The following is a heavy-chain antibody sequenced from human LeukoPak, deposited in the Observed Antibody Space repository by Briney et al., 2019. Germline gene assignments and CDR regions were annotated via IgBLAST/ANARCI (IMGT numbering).Heavy chain of an antibody. V-gene: IGHV3-20*04. CDR2: INWNGGST. J-gene: IGHJ4*02. D-gene: IGHD3-22*01. Sequence: GGSLRLSCAASGFTFDDYGMSWVRQAPGKGLEWVSGINWNGGSTGYADSVKGRFTISRDNAKNSLYLQMNSLRAEDTALYYCARAINYDSSGYYFDYWGQGTLVTVSS. CDR3: ARAINYDSSGYYFDY. CDR1: GFTFDDYG.